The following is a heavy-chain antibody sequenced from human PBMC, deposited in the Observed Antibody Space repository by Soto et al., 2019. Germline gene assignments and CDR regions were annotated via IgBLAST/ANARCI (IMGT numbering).Heavy chain of an antibody. D-gene: IGHD4-17*01. V-gene: IGHV4-31*03. CDR3: AAVAYGDYDDRYFDL. CDR1: GGSISSGGYY. J-gene: IGHJ2*01. Sequence: SETLSLTCTVSGGSISSGGYYWSWIRQHPGKGLEWIGYIYYSGSTYYNPSLKSRVTISVDTSKNQFSLKLSSVTAADTAVYYSAAVAYGDYDDRYFDLCGRGTLVPVSS. CDR2: IYYSGST.